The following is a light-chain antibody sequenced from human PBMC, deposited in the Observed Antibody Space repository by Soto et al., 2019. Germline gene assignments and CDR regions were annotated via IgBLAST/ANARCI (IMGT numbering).Light chain of an antibody. CDR2: GNS. V-gene: IGLV1-40*01. CDR1: SSNIGAGYD. Sequence: QSVLTQPPSVSGAPGQRGTISCTGSSSNIGAGYDVHWYQQLPGTAPKLLIYGNSNRPSGVPDRFSGSKSGTSASLAITGLQADYEADYYCQAYDSSLSAVVFGGGTKLTVL. CDR3: QAYDSSLSAVV. J-gene: IGLJ2*01.